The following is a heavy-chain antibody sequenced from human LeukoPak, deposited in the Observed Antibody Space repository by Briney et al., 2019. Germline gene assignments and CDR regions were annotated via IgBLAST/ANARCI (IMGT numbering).Heavy chain of an antibody. CDR3: AKTLYSSSSGGADY. CDR1: GFTFSSYA. V-gene: IGHV3-23*01. CDR2: ISGSGGST. Sequence: GGSLRLSCAASGFTFSSYAMTWVRQAPGKGLEWVSFISGSGGSTYYADSVKGRFTISRDNSKNTLSLQMNSLRAEDTAVYYCAKTLYSSSSGGADYWGQGTLVTISS. J-gene: IGHJ4*02. D-gene: IGHD6-6*01.